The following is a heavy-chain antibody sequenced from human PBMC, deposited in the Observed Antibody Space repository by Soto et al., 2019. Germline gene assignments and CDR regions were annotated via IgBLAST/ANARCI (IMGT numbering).Heavy chain of an antibody. CDR2: ISGNATST. Sequence: RRLSCAAAAFTFSSFAMNSVRQAPGKGLEWVAVISGNATSTYYADSVKGRFTISRDNSKNTMYLQMNSLRAEDTAVYYCAKKAGIISRYGLDVCGQGTTVTVSS. V-gene: IGHV3-23*01. CDR3: AKKAGIISRYGLDV. J-gene: IGHJ6*02. CDR1: AFTFSSFA.